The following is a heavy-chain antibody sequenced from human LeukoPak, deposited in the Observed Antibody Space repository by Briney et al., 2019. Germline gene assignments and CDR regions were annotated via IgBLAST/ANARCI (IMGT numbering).Heavy chain of an antibody. CDR3: ARGLSSTFRYYYYMDV. CDR1: GGSISSSSYY. CDR2: IYYSGST. Sequence: SETLSLTCTVSGGSISSSSYYWGWIRQPPGKGLEWIGSIYYSGSTYYNPSLKSRVTISVDTSKNQFSLKLSSVTAADTAVYYCARGLSSTFRYYYYMDVWGKGTTVTVSS. V-gene: IGHV4-39*07. J-gene: IGHJ6*03. D-gene: IGHD2-2*01.